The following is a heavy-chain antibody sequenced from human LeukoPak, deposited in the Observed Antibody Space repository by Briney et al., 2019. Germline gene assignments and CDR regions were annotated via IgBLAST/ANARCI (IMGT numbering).Heavy chain of an antibody. D-gene: IGHD6-19*01. Sequence: GGSLRLSCAASGFTFGDYPMNWFRQAPGKGLEWVGFIRSKAYGGTTEYAASVKGRFTISRDDSETIAYLQMNSLKTEDTAVYYCSRAAQLLVTHGFVIWGQGTMVTVSS. CDR3: SRAAQLLVTHGFVI. CDR1: GFTFGDYP. CDR2: IRSKAYGGTT. V-gene: IGHV3-49*03. J-gene: IGHJ3*02.